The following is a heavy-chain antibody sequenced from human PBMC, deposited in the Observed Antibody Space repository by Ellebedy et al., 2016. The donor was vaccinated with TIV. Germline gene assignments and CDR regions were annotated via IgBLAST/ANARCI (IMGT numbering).Heavy chain of an antibody. Sequence: GESLKISXAASGFTFSSYAMSWVRQAPGKGLEWVAVISYDGSNKYYADSVKGRFTISRDNSKNTLYLQMNSLRAEDTAVYYCAPGGRYSYGYPDYWGQGTLVTVSS. CDR2: ISYDGSNK. D-gene: IGHD5-18*01. CDR1: GFTFSSYA. V-gene: IGHV3-30*03. J-gene: IGHJ4*02. CDR3: APGGRYSYGYPDY.